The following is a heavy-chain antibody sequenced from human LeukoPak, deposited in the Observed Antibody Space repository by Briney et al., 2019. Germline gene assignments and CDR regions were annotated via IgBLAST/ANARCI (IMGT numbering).Heavy chain of an antibody. CDR3: ARVATHPAVYYYYYYMDV. CDR2: INHSGST. Sequence: SETLSLTCAVYGGSFSGYYWSWIRQPPGKGLEWIGEINHSGSTNYNPSLKSRVTISVDTSKNQFSLKLSSVTAADTAVYYCARVATHPAVYYYYYYMDVWGKGTTVTVSS. D-gene: IGHD3-3*02. CDR1: GGSFSGYY. J-gene: IGHJ6*03. V-gene: IGHV4-34*01.